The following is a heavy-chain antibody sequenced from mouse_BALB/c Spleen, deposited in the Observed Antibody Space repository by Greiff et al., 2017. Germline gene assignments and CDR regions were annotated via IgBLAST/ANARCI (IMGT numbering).Heavy chain of an antibody. CDR2: IDPENGDT. CDR3: NARGGSSY. CDR1: GFNIKDYY. D-gene: IGHD1-1*01. V-gene: IGHV14-4*02. Sequence: EVQLQQSGAELVRPGASVKLSCTASGFNIKDYYMHWVKQRPEQGLEWIGWIDPENGDTEYAPKFQGKATMTADTSSNTAYLQLSSLTSEDTAVYYCNARGGSSYWGQGTTLTVSS. J-gene: IGHJ2*01.